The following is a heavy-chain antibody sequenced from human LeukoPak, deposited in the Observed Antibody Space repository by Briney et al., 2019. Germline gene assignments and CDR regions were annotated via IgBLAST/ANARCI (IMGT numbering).Heavy chain of an antibody. V-gene: IGHV3-7*01. CDR2: IKQDGSEK. CDR1: GFTLSSYW. D-gene: IGHD1-26*01. CDR3: ARRVGATLFDY. Sequence: PGGSLRLSCAASGFTLSSYWMSWVRQAPGKGLEWVANIKQDGSEKYYVDSVKGRFTISRDNAKNSLYLQMNSLRAEDTAVYYCARRVGATLFDYWGQGTLVTVSS. J-gene: IGHJ4*02.